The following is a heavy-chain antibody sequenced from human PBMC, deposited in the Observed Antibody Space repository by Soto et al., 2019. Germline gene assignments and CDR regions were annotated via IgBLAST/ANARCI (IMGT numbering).Heavy chain of an antibody. J-gene: IGHJ3*02. CDR3: ARIIYYDFWSGYSYDAFDI. D-gene: IGHD3-3*01. CDR2: IFSNDEK. V-gene: IGHV2-26*01. CDR1: GFSLSNARMG. Sequence: QVTLKESGPVLVKPTETLTLTCTVSGFSLSNARMGVSWIRQPPGKALEWLAHIFSNDEKSYSTSLKSRLTISKDTSKSQVVLTMTNMDPVDTATYYCARIIYYDFWSGYSYDAFDIWGQGTMVTVSS.